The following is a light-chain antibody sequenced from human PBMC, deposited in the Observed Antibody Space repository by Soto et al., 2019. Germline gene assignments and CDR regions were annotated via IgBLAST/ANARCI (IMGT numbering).Light chain of an antibody. V-gene: IGLV1-40*01. J-gene: IGLJ2*01. Sequence: QSVLTQPPSVSGAPGQRVTISCTGSSSNIGAGYDVHWYQQLPGTAPKLLIYGNSNRPSGVPDRFSGSKSGTSASLAIAGLQSEDEADYYCQSYDSSLRCWGLGGGTKLTVL. CDR1: SSNIGAGYD. CDR2: GNS. CDR3: QSYDSSLRCWG.